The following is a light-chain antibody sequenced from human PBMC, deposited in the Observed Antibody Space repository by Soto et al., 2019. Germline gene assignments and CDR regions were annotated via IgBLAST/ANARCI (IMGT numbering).Light chain of an antibody. CDR3: QQYGALIT. CDR2: AAS. J-gene: IGKJ5*01. V-gene: IGKV3-20*01. Sequence: EIVLTQSPGTLSLSPGERATLSCRASQSVYNNYLAWYQQKPGQAPRLLINAASGRATGIPDRFSGSGSGTDFTLTISRLEPEDFAVYYCQQYGALITFGQGTRPEIK. CDR1: QSVYNNY.